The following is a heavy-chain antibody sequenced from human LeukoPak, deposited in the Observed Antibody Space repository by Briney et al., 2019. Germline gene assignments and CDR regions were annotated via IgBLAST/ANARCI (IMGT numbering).Heavy chain of an antibody. CDR3: AAGDTAMVFGY. D-gene: IGHD5-18*01. CDR2: IYYSGRT. J-gene: IGHJ4*02. CDR1: GGSISSYY. V-gene: IGHV4-59*05. Sequence: ETLSLTCTVSGGSISSYYWSWIRQPPGKGLEWIGSIYYSGRTNYNPAPMSRVTISVDTSKNQFSLKLSSVAAADTAVYYCAAGDTAMVFGYWGQGDHGPVSS.